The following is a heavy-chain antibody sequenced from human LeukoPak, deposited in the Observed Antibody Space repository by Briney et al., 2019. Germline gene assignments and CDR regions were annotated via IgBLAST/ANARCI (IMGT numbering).Heavy chain of an antibody. J-gene: IGHJ3*02. CDR1: GGSFSGYY. Sequence: SETLSLTCAVYGGSFSGYYWSWIRQPPGKGLEWIGEINHSGSTNYNPSLKSRVTMSVDTSKNQFSLKLSSVTAADTAVYYCARVKIDAFDIWGQGTMVTVSS. V-gene: IGHV4-34*01. CDR2: INHSGST. CDR3: ARVKIDAFDI.